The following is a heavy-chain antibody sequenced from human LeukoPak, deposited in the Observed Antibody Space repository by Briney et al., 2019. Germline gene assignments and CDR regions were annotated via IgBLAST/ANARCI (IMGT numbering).Heavy chain of an antibody. CDR3: AILYGGEAYNWFDP. CDR1: GFTFSNYY. CDR2: IKNKANSYTT. J-gene: IGHJ5*02. D-gene: IGHD4-23*01. Sequence: PGGSLRLSCAASGFTFSNYYMDWVRQAPGKGLDWVGRIKNKANSYTTQYAASVKTRFTISRDDSQNSLYLQMDSLKTEDTAVYYCAILYGGEAYNWFDPWGQGTLVTVSP. V-gene: IGHV3-72*01.